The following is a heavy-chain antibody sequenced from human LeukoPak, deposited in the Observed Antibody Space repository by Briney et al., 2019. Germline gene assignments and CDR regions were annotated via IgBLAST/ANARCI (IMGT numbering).Heavy chain of an antibody. V-gene: IGHV3-74*01. CDR1: GFSFSSLW. CDR2: LNNDGSIT. D-gene: IGHD2-2*01. Sequence: PGGSLGLASAASGFSFSSLWMHWVRQARGKCLVYVSRLNNDGSITTYADSVKGRFTISRDNDKNTLYLQMNSMRAEDTAVYYCARDRGYCGSTSCYAYYFDYWGQGTLVTVSS. CDR3: ARDRGYCGSTSCYAYYFDY. J-gene: IGHJ4*02.